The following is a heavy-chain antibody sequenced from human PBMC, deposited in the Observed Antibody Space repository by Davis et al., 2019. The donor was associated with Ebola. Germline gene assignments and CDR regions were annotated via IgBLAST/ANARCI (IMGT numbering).Heavy chain of an antibody. CDR3: ARDKSGSYGGVYYFYYSMDV. J-gene: IGHJ6*02. D-gene: IGHD1-26*01. Sequence: GESLNTPRAASGFTFSDYYMNCVRQAPGKGLEGVSHISSGSSYTNYADSVKGRFTISRDNAKNSLYLEMNSLRADDTAVYYCARDKSGSYGGVYYFYYSMDVWGQGTTVTVSS. V-gene: IGHV3-11*06. CDR1: GFTFSDYY. CDR2: ISSGSSYT.